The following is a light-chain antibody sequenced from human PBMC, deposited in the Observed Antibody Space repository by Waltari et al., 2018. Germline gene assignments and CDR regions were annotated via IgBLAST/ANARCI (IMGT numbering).Light chain of an antibody. CDR3: NSYGGKKNLV. CDR1: SSDVGTYNS. CDR2: EVN. V-gene: IGLV2-8*01. Sequence: QSALTQPPSASGSPGQPVTISCTGTSSDVGTYNSASWYQHHPGKAPRPLIYEVNKRPAGVPDRFSDSKRGNAASLTVSGRRAEDEADYYCNSYGGKKNLVFGGGTKLTVL. J-gene: IGLJ3*02.